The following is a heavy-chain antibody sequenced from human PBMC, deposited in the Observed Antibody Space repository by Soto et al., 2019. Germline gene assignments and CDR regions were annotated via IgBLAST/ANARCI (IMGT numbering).Heavy chain of an antibody. J-gene: IGHJ6*01. CDR2: IWYDGTNK. D-gene: IGHD6-13*01. CDR3: ARDGGAAAGTRYYYGMDV. Sequence: QVQLVESGGGVVQPGRSLRLSCAASGFTFSSYGMHWVSQAPGKGLEWVAVIWYDGTNKYYADSVKGRFNISRDNSEKTLYLQMNSLRAEDTAVYYCARDGGAAAGTRYYYGMDVWGQGTTVTVSS. CDR1: GFTFSSYG. V-gene: IGHV3-33*01.